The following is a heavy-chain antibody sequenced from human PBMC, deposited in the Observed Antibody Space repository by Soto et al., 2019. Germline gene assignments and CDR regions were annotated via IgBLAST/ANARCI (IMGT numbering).Heavy chain of an antibody. CDR2: ISWNSGSI. D-gene: IGHD6-19*01. Sequence: EVQLVESGGGLVQPGRSLRLSCAASGFTFDDYAMHWVRQAPGKGLEWVSGISWNSGSIGYADSVKGRFTISRDNAKNSLYLQMNSLRAEDTALYYCAKDSSGGPLYYYGMDVWGQGTTVTVSS. CDR1: GFTFDDYA. J-gene: IGHJ6*02. CDR3: AKDSSGGPLYYYGMDV. V-gene: IGHV3-9*01.